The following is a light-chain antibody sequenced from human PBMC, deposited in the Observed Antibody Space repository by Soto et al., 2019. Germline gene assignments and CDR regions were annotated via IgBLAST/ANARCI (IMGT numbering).Light chain of an antibody. J-gene: IGKJ3*01. CDR3: QQYNNWPEFT. Sequence: EIVLTQSPATLSVSPGERATLSCRATQSLTTNLAWYQPRPGQPPRLLIYGASTRATGIPARFSGRGSGTEFTLSISSLQSEDFAVYYCQQYNNWPEFTFGPGTKVDFK. V-gene: IGKV3-15*01. CDR2: GAS. CDR1: QSLTTN.